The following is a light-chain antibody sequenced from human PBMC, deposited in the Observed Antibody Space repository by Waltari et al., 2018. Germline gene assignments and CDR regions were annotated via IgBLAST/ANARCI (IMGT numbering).Light chain of an antibody. V-gene: IGLV2-23*02. CDR1: NKDIGSYNL. Sequence: QSALTQPASVSGSPGQSITISCTGTNKDIGSYNLVPWYQQHPGKAPKVIIFEVNKRPSGVSNRFSGSKSGNTASLTVSGLHPEDEADYYCCSYAGTPRVVFGGGTKLTVL. CDR3: CSYAGTPRVV. CDR2: EVN. J-gene: IGLJ2*01.